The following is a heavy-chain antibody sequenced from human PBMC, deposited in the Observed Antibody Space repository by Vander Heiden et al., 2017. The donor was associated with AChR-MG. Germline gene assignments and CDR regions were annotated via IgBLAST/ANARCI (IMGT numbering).Heavy chain of an antibody. J-gene: IGHJ3*02. CDR2: ISGSGGST. V-gene: IGHV3-23*01. CDR3: ARHSSSWYLSSAFDI. D-gene: IGHD6-13*01. CDR1: GFTFSSYA. Sequence: EVQLLESGGGLVQPGGSLRLSCAASGFTFSSYAMSWVRQAPGKGLEWVSAISGSGGSTYYADSVKGRFTISRDNSRNTLYLQMNSLRAEDTAVYYCARHSSSWYLSSAFDIWGQGTMVTVSS.